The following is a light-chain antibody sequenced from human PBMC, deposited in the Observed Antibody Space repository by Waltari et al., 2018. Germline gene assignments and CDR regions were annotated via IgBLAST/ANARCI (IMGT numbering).Light chain of an antibody. CDR1: QNINRW. J-gene: IGKJ4*01. V-gene: IGKV1-5*03. Sequence: DIQMTQSPSTLSASVGDRVTITCRASQNINRWLAWYQQKPGTVPKLLIFKASSLKSGVPSRCSGSGSGTEFTLTISSLQPDDFATYYCQQYDSYSLTFGGGTKVEI. CDR3: QQYDSYSLT. CDR2: KAS.